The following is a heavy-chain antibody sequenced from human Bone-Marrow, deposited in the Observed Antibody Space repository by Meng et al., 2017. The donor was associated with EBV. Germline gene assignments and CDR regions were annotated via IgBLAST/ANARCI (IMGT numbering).Heavy chain of an antibody. CDR2: IIPIFGTA. D-gene: IGHD1-26*01. V-gene: IGHV1-69*06. CDR3: ASTRGIWYDFDY. J-gene: IGHJ4*02. Sequence: QVQVVQAGAEVKKPGSSVKVSCKASGGTFSSYAISWVRQAPGQGLEWMGGIIPIFGTANYAQKFQGRVTITADKSTSTAYLELSSLRSEDTAVYYCASTRGIWYDFDYWGQGTLVTVSS. CDR1: GGTFSSYA.